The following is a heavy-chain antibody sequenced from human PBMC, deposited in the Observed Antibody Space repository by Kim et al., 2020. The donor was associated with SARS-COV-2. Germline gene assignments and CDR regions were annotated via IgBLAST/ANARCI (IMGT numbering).Heavy chain of an antibody. Sequence: GGSLRLSCAASGFIFNDYDMHWLRQATGKGLEWVAGLGTDGKTYYRDSVKGRFTISREDAKKSLYLQMNSLRNGDAALYYCARYGTSGKFDYWGQGTLVTVSS. J-gene: IGHJ4*02. D-gene: IGHD2-2*01. CDR2: LGTDGKT. V-gene: IGHV3-13*01. CDR3: ARYGTSGKFDY. CDR1: GFIFNDYD.